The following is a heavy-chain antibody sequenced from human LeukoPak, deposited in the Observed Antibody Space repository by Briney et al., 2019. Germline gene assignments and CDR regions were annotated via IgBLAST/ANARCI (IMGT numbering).Heavy chain of an antibody. D-gene: IGHD3-16*02. CDR1: GFTFSSYS. CDR2: ISSSSSYI. V-gene: IGHV3-21*01. CDR3: ARGEGLYDYDYVWGSYRNFDY. J-gene: IGHJ4*02. Sequence: PGGSLRLSCAASGFTFSSYSMNWVRQAPGKGLEWVSSISSSSSYIYYADSVKGRFTISRDNAKNSLYLQMDSLRAEDTAVYYCARGEGLYDYDYVWGSYRNFDYWGQGTLVTVSS.